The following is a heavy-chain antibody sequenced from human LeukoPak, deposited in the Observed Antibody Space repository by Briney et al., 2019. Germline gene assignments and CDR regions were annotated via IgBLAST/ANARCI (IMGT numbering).Heavy chain of an antibody. Sequence: PSETLSLTCAVYGGSFRGYYWSWIRQPPGKGLEWIGEINHSGSTNYNPSLKSRVTISVDTSKNQFSLKLSSVTAADTAVYYCARGPRRWLQFGPVGPPHSSGFDYWGQGTLVTVSS. J-gene: IGHJ4*02. V-gene: IGHV4-34*01. CDR1: GGSFRGYY. CDR2: INHSGST. CDR3: ARGPRRWLQFGPVGPPHSSGFDY. D-gene: IGHD5-24*01.